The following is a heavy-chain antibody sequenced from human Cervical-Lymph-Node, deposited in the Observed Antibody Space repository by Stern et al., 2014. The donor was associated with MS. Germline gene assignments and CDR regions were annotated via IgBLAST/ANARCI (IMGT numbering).Heavy chain of an antibody. CDR3: ARDRFKGIATPDGFDI. Sequence: QVQLVESGAEVKQPGASVKVSCKASGYTFPSYYMHWVRQAPGQGLEWMGIINPSGGSTSYAQKFQGRVTMTRDTSTSTVYMPLSSLRSEDTAVYYCARDRFKGIATPDGFDIWGQGTMVTVSS. CDR1: GYTFPSYY. J-gene: IGHJ3*02. CDR2: INPSGGST. D-gene: IGHD6-13*01. V-gene: IGHV1-46*01.